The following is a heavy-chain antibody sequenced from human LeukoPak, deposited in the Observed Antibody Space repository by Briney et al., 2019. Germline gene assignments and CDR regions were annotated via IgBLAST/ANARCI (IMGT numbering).Heavy chain of an antibody. V-gene: IGHV4-39*07. CDR1: GGSISSSSYY. CDR2: IYYSGST. Sequence: SETLSLTCTVSGGSISSSSYYWGWIRQPPGKGLEWIGSIYYSGSTYYNPSHKSRVTISVDTSKNQFSLKLSSATAADTAVYYCARDSYYDNSGEGAFDIWGQGTMVTVSA. J-gene: IGHJ3*02. D-gene: IGHD3-22*01. CDR3: ARDSYYDNSGEGAFDI.